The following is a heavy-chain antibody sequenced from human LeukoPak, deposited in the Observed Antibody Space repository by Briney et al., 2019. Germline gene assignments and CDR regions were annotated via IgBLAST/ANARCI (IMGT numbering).Heavy chain of an antibody. Sequence: GGSLRLSCAASGFTFSDYYMSWIRQVPGKGLEWVSYISSSGSTIYYADSVKGRFTISRDNAKNSLYLQMNSLRAEDTAVYYCARDRYYGSGSYYKEYYYYGMDVWGKGTTVTVSS. V-gene: IGHV3-11*04. D-gene: IGHD3-10*01. CDR2: ISSSGSTI. CDR1: GFTFSDYY. CDR3: ARDRYYGSGSYYKEYYYYGMDV. J-gene: IGHJ6*04.